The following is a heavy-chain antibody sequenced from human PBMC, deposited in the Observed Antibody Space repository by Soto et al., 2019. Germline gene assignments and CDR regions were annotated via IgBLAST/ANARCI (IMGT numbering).Heavy chain of an antibody. CDR1: GYTFTSYA. J-gene: IGHJ4*02. Sequence: ASVKVSCKASGYTFTSYAMHWVRQAPGQRLEWMGWINAGNGNTKYSQKFQGRVTITRDTSASTAYMELSSLRSEDTAVYYCARAGDSSGTSDYWGQGPLVTVYS. CDR2: INAGNGNT. V-gene: IGHV1-3*01. CDR3: ARAGDSSGTSDY. D-gene: IGHD3-22*01.